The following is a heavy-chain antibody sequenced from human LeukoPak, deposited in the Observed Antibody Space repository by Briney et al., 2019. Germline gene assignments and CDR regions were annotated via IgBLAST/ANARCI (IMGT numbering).Heavy chain of an antibody. Sequence: TGGSLRLSCAASGFTFSTYGMTWVRQAPGKGPEWVSYITSSSGNMHYADSVKGRFTISRDNAKNSLYLQMNSLGVEDTAVYYCARGPRDGTTGYSFYWGQGTLVTVSS. J-gene: IGHJ4*02. CDR1: GFTFSTYG. CDR3: ARGPRDGTTGYSFY. V-gene: IGHV3-48*01. D-gene: IGHD3-9*01. CDR2: ITSSSGNM.